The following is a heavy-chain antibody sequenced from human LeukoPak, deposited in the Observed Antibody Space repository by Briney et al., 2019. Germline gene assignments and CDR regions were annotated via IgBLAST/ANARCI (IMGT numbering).Heavy chain of an antibody. J-gene: IGHJ4*02. CDR3: ARQPRIVGATDPGSFDF. CDR1: GGSISSYY. CDR2: VYNSRST. D-gene: IGHD1-26*01. Sequence: SATLSLTCTVSGGSISSYYWSWIRQPPGKGLEWIGYVYNSRSTNYNPSLKSRVTISGDTSKNQVSLQLRSLTAADTAVYYCARQPRIVGATDPGSFDFWGQGTLVTVSS. V-gene: IGHV4-59*08.